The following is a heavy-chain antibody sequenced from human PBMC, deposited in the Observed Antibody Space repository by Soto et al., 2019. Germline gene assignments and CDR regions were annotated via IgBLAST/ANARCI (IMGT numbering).Heavy chain of an antibody. CDR2: IKSKTDGGTT. CDR1: GFTFSNAW. Sequence: EVQLVESGVGLVKPGGSLRLSCAASGFTFSNAWMNWVRQAPGKGLEWVGRIKSKTDGGTTDFAAPVKGRFTISRDDSKNTLYLQMNSLKTEDTAVYYCTTGRGGGYCSSTSCYKSGRPDYYYGMDVWGQGTTVIVSS. V-gene: IGHV3-15*07. D-gene: IGHD2-2*01. J-gene: IGHJ6*02. CDR3: TTGRGGGYCSSTSCYKSGRPDYYYGMDV.